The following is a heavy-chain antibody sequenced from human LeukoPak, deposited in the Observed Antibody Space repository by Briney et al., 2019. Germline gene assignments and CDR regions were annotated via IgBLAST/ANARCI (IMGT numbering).Heavy chain of an antibody. D-gene: IGHD5-18*01. Sequence: SETLSLTCTVSGGSISSYYWSWIRQPAGKGLEWIGYIYYSGSTNYNPSLKSRVTISVDTSKNQFSLKLSSVTAADTAVYYCARDQSGYSYGSFDYWGQGTLVTVSS. CDR3: ARDQSGYSYGSFDY. CDR1: GGSISSYY. CDR2: IYYSGST. J-gene: IGHJ4*02. V-gene: IGHV4-59*01.